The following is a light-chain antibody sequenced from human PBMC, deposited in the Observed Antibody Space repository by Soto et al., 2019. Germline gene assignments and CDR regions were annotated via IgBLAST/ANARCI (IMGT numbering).Light chain of an antibody. V-gene: IGKV1-5*03. Sequence: DIQMTQSPSTLSASVGDRVTITCRASESINNWLAWYQQKPGKAPKLLIYKASNLQSGVPSRFSGSGSGTEFPLTLRRLQAGAFATYYCQQYNTFSPDTFGQGTRLEIK. CDR1: ESINNW. CDR3: QQYNTFSPDT. J-gene: IGKJ5*01. CDR2: KAS.